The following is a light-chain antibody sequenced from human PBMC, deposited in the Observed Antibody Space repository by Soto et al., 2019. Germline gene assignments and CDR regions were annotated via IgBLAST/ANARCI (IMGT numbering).Light chain of an antibody. Sequence: IQMTQSPSSISASVGDRVTITSRASQGISTNLAWYQQKTGKAPKLLIYAASSLQSGVPPRFSGTGSGTDCTLTISSLQPEDVAIDYCLQANRVPLSFGQGTRLEIK. CDR2: AAS. V-gene: IGKV1-12*01. CDR1: QGISTN. CDR3: LQANRVPLS. J-gene: IGKJ5*01.